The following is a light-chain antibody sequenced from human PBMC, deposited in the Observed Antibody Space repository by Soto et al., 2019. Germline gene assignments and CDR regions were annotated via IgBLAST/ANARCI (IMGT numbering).Light chain of an antibody. CDR3: QTWGTGIVV. V-gene: IGLV4-69*01. CDR2: LNSDGSH. Sequence: QPVLTQSPSASASLGASVKLTCTLSSGHSNYAIAWHQQQPEKGPRYLMKLNSDGSHSKGDGIPYRFSGSSSGAERYLTISSIQSEDEADYYCQTWGTGIVVFGGGTKLTVL. CDR1: SGHSNYA. J-gene: IGLJ2*01.